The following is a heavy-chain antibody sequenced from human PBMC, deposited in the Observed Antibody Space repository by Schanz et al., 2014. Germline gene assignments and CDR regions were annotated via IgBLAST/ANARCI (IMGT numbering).Heavy chain of an antibody. D-gene: IGHD6-13*01. Sequence: QVQLVQSGAEVKKPGSSVKVSCKASGGTFSSYSISWVRQAPGQGLEWMGRIIPILGIANYAQKFQGRVTNTADKSTSTASMELSSLRSEDTAVYYCARDGVDAAAGGNYWGQGTLVTVSS. CDR2: IIPILGIA. J-gene: IGHJ4*02. CDR3: ARDGVDAAAGGNY. V-gene: IGHV1-69*04. CDR1: GGTFSSYS.